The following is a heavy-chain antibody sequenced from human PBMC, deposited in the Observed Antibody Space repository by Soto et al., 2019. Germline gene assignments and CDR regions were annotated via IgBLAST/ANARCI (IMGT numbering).Heavy chain of an antibody. CDR2: INAGNGNT. Sequence: AASVKVSCKASGYTSTSYAMHWVRQAPGQRLEWLGWINAGNGNTKYSQKFQGRVTITRDTSASTAYMELSSLRSEDTAVYYCARDVLLWFGELSPLTRGPFDYWGQGTLVTV. V-gene: IGHV1-3*01. CDR1: GYTSTSYA. J-gene: IGHJ4*02. D-gene: IGHD3-10*01. CDR3: ARDVLLWFGELSPLTRGPFDY.